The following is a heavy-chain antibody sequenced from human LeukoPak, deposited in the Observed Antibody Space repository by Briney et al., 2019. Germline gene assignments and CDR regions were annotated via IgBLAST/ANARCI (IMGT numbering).Heavy chain of an antibody. CDR2: INSDGSST. V-gene: IGHV3-74*01. J-gene: IGHJ4*02. CDR1: GFTFSSYW. Sequence: KPGGSLRLSCAASGFTFSSYWMHWVRQAPGKGLVWVSRINSDGSSTSYAESVKGRFTISRDNAKNTLYLQMNSLRAEDTAVYYCATVTVTTAFDYWGQGTLVTVSS. D-gene: IGHD4-17*01. CDR3: ATVTVTTAFDY.